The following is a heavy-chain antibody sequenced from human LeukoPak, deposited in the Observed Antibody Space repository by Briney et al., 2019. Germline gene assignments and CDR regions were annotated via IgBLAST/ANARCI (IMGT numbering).Heavy chain of an antibody. J-gene: IGHJ6*02. V-gene: IGHV3-21*01. CDR1: GFTFSSYS. Sequence: PGGSLRLSCAAAGFTFSSYSMNCVRQAAGKVLEWVSSISSSSSYIYYADSVKGRFTISRDNAKNSLYLQMNSLRAEDTAVYYCARDRNDGYYYYYGMDVWGQGTTVTVSS. CDR3: ARDRNDGYYYYYGMDV. D-gene: IGHD1-1*01. CDR2: ISSSSSYI.